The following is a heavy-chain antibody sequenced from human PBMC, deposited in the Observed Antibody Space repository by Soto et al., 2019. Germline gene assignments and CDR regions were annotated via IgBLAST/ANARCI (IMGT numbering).Heavy chain of an antibody. CDR3: ARGGQLRLDY. Sequence: QVQLVQSGAEVKKPGASVKVSCKASGYTFTSYAMHWVRQAPGQRLEWMGWINAANGNTKYSQKLQGRVTITRDTSAITVYMEMSSLRSEDTAVYYCARGGQLRLDYWGQGTLVTVSS. D-gene: IGHD1-26*01. J-gene: IGHJ4*02. V-gene: IGHV1-3*01. CDR2: INAANGNT. CDR1: GYTFTSYA.